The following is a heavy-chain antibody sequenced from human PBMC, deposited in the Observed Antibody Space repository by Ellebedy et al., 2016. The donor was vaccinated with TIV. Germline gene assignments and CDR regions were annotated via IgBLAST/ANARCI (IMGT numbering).Heavy chain of an antibody. Sequence: GESLKISCAASGFTFSSSAMSWVRQAPGKGLEWVSAISGSGDSTYYADSVKGRFTISRDNAKTSLYLQMNSLRAEDTAVYYCAREDWGAYDPWGQGTLVTVSS. CDR3: AREDWGAYDP. CDR1: GFTFSSSA. V-gene: IGHV3-23*01. CDR2: ISGSGDST. D-gene: IGHD3/OR15-3a*01. J-gene: IGHJ5*01.